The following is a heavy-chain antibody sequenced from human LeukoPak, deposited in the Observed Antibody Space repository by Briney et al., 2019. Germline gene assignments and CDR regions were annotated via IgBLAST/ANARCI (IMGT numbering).Heavy chain of an antibody. D-gene: IGHD6-19*01. CDR1: GFTFSSYA. V-gene: IGHV3-30-3*01. CDR2: ISYDGSNK. CDR3: ARPMGRQWLVRGGYFDY. Sequence: PGRSLRLSCAASGFTFSSYAMHWVRQAPGKGLEWVAVISYDGSNKYYADSVKGRFTISRDNSKNTLYLQMNSLRAEDTAVYYCARPMGRQWLVRGGYFDYWGQGTLVTVSS. J-gene: IGHJ4*02.